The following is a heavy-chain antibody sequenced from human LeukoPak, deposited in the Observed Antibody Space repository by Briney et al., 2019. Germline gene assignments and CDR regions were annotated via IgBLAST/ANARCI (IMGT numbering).Heavy chain of an antibody. CDR3: AKDLNYYDSSGYYYGSPFDY. CDR1: GYTFTSYD. Sequence: ASVKVSCKASGYTFTSYDINWVRQATGQGLEWMGWMNPNSGNTGYAQKFQGRVTITRNTSISTAYMELSSLRSEDTAVYYCAKDLNYYDSSGYYYGSPFDYWGQGTLVTVSS. D-gene: IGHD3-22*01. V-gene: IGHV1-8*03. J-gene: IGHJ4*02. CDR2: MNPNSGNT.